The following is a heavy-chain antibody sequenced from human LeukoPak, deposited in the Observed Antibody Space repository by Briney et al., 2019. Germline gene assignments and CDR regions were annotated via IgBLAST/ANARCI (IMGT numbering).Heavy chain of an antibody. V-gene: IGHV4-34*01. CDR3: ASTYYYGSGSYYTRTKYFQH. J-gene: IGHJ1*01. D-gene: IGHD3-10*01. Sequence: PSETLSLTCAVYGGSFSGYYWSWIRQPPGKGLEWIGEINHSGSTNYNPSLKSRVTISVDTSKNQFSLKLSSVTAADTAVYYCASTYYYGSGSYYTRTKYFQHWGQGTLVTVSS. CDR2: INHSGST. CDR1: GGSFSGYY.